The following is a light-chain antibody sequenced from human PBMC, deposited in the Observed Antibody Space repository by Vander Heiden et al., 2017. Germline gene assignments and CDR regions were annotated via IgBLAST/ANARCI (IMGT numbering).Light chain of an antibody. CDR3: QQSDSTPST. CDR1: QSISSY. Sequence: DIQMPQSPSSLSASVGDRVTITCPASQSISSYLTWYQQKPGKAPKLLIYAASSLESGVPSRFSGSGSGTDFTLTISRLQPEDFAAYYCQQSDSTPSTFGQGTKVEIK. CDR2: AAS. J-gene: IGKJ1*01. V-gene: IGKV1-39*01.